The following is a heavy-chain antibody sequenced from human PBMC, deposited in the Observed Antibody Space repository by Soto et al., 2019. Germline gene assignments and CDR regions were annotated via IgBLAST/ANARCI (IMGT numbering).Heavy chain of an antibody. J-gene: IGHJ4*02. CDR1: GVPISTDDYY. CDR3: GRVMIGTSRHTDSDY. D-gene: IGHD2-2*01. V-gene: IGHV4-30-4*01. Sequence: SETLSLTCTVSGVPISTDDYYWTWIRQPPGKGLEWIGYIYYNGVTYYNPSLKSRVTVSKDTSKNQFSLKVASVTAADTAIYYCGRVMIGTSRHTDSDYWGQGTQVTV. CDR2: IYYNGVT.